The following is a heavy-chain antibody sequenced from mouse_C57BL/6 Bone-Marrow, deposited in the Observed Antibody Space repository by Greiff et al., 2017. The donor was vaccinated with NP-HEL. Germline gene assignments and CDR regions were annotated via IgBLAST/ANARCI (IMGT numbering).Heavy chain of an antibody. CDR1: GYTFTSYW. CDR3: ARSPGDDGYYNWYFDV. D-gene: IGHD2-3*01. J-gene: IGHJ1*03. V-gene: IGHV1-69*01. CDR2: IDPSDSYT. Sequence: QVQLQQPGAELVMPGASVKLSCKASGYTFTSYWMHWVKQRPGQGLEWIGEIDPSDSYTNYNQKFKGKSTLTVDKSSSTAYMQLSSLTSEDSAVYYCARSPGDDGYYNWYFDVWGTGTTVTVSS.